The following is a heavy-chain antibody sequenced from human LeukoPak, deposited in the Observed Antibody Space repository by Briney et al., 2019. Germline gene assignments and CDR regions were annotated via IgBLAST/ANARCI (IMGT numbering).Heavy chain of an antibody. CDR2: IIPIFGTA. CDR1: GGTFSSYA. J-gene: IGHJ4*02. V-gene: IGHV1-69*13. Sequence: SVTVSCKASGGTFSSYAISWVRQAPGQGLEWMGGIIPIFGTANYAQKFQGRVTITADESTSTAYMELSRLRSEDTAVYYCARSSFKYDFWSGYHMDPLDYWGQGTLVTVSS. CDR3: ARSSFKYDFWSGYHMDPLDY. D-gene: IGHD3-3*01.